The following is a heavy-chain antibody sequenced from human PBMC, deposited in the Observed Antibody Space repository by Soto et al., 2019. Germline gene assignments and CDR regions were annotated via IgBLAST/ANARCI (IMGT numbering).Heavy chain of an antibody. CDR3: AKLLYLGDPGFFVDS. CDR1: GFTFRRYY. J-gene: IGHJ4*02. Sequence: EVQLLESGGGSAQPGGSLRLSCGASGFTFRRYYMAWVRQAPGKGLEWISSIQNIGGTTYYADSVKGRFSISRDNSKEILNLQMNSLRVEDTAVYYCAKLLYLGDPGFFVDSWGQGTLVTVSS. CDR2: IQNIGGTT. V-gene: IGHV3-23*05. D-gene: IGHD3-10*01.